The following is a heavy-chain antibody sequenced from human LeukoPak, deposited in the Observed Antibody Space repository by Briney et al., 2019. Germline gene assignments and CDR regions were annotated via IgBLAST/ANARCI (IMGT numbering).Heavy chain of an antibody. D-gene: IGHD3-16*02. CDR3: ASKYYDYVWGSYRHSDY. V-gene: IGHV3-48*03. Sequence: PGGSLRLSCAASGFTFSSYEMNWVRQAPGKGLEWVSYISSSGSTIYYADSVKSRFTISRDNAKNSLYLQMNSLRAEDTAVYYCASKYYDYVWGSYRHSDYWGQGTLVTVSS. CDR1: GFTFSSYE. CDR2: ISSSGSTI. J-gene: IGHJ4*02.